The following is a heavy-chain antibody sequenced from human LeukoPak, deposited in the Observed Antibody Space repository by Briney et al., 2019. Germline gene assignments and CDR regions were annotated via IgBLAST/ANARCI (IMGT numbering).Heavy chain of an antibody. J-gene: IGHJ4*02. D-gene: IGHD1-1*01. V-gene: IGHV4-59*08. CDR2: IHNNGNT. Sequence: SETLSLTCTVSGGSLSGFFLSWIRQPPGKGLEWIGYIHNNGNTDYNPSLKSRVTISEDTSNNKFSLKLNFVTAADTAVYYCARARPNWNPPDYWGQGTLVTVSS. CDR1: GGSLSGFF. CDR3: ARARPNWNPPDY.